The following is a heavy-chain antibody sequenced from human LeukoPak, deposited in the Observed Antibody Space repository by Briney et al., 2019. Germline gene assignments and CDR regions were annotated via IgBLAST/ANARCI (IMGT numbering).Heavy chain of an antibody. CDR1: GFTFRSYG. D-gene: IGHD1-14*01. V-gene: IGHV3-30*18. CDR3: AKDTTLRIKDYNYGMDV. Sequence: GGALRLSFAAPGFTFRSYGMHRGRQAPSQGGGGGGGIYYDGSNKYYADSVKGRFTISRDNSKNTLYLQMNSLRAEDTAVYYCAKDTTLRIKDYNYGMDVWGQGTTVTVSS. J-gene: IGHJ6*02. CDR2: IYYDGSNK.